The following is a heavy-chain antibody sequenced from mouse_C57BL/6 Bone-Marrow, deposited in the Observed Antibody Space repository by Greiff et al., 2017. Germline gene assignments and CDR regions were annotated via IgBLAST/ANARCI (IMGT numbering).Heavy chain of an antibody. CDR1: GFTFSSYA. CDR3: ARDDYSYYAMDY. CDR2: ISAGGSYT. J-gene: IGHJ4*01. Sequence: EVQGVESGGGLVKPGGSLKLSCAASGFTFSSYAMSWVRQTTEKRLEWVATISAGGSYTYDPDNLKGRFTITRDNAKNNLYLQMSHLKSEDTAMYYCARDDYSYYAMDYWGQGTSVTVSS. V-gene: IGHV5-4*01. D-gene: IGHD2-4*01.